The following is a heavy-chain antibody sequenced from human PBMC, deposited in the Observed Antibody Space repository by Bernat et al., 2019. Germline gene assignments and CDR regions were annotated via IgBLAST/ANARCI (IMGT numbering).Heavy chain of an antibody. CDR1: GFTFSDSG. D-gene: IGHD3-16*01. J-gene: IGHJ4*02. CDR3: EKVSAPYFDY. CDR2: ISSDGENT. V-gene: IGHV3-23*01. Sequence: DVQLMESGGDLVQPGGSLRLSCAASGFTFSDSGMSWVRLPPGKGLEWVSTISSDGENTHYAGSVQGRFTITRDNSQSTLYLQMDSLRAEDAAIYYCEKVSAPYFDYWGQGALVTVSS.